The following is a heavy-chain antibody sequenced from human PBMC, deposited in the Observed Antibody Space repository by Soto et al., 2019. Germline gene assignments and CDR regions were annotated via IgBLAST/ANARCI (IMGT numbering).Heavy chain of an antibody. J-gene: IGHJ3*02. CDR1: GFICGSYD. V-gene: IGHV3-23*01. CDR3: AKATATGGGAFDI. CDR2: ILVDGRT. D-gene: IGHD2-8*02. Sequence: GGSLRLSCAASGFICGSYDMSWVRQAPGKGVEWVSTILVDGRTFYVDSVKGRFTISRDSSQNTVYLQMSSLTAGDTALYYCAKATATGGGAFDICGQGTKVTVSS.